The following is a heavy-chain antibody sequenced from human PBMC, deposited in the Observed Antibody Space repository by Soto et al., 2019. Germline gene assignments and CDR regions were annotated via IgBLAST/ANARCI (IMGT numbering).Heavy chain of an antibody. J-gene: IGHJ2*01. CDR1: GYTFTSYG. V-gene: IGHV1-18*01. CDR2: ISAYNGNT. D-gene: IGHD3-3*01. CDR3: ARSRFLEWLMHNNWYFDL. Sequence: QVQLVKSGAEVKKPGAPVKVSCKASGYTFTSYGISWVRQAPGQGLEWMGWISAYNGNTNYAQKLQGRVTMTTDTSKSTAYMDVRSLGSDDTAVYYFARSRFLEWLMHNNWYFDLWGRGTLVTVSS.